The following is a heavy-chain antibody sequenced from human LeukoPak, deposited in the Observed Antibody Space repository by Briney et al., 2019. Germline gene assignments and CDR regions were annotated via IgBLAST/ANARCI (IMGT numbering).Heavy chain of an antibody. CDR3: ATGGYDFSY. Sequence: GGSLRLSCTVSGLPFYNTWMNWVRRAPGKGLEWVGRIKTKSYGGTTDYAAPIKGRFIISRDDSKNTLFLQMNSLKTEDTAVCYCATGGYDFSYWGQGTLVTVSS. J-gene: IGHJ4*02. V-gene: IGHV3-15*07. D-gene: IGHD5-12*01. CDR2: IKTKSYGGTT. CDR1: GLPFYNTW.